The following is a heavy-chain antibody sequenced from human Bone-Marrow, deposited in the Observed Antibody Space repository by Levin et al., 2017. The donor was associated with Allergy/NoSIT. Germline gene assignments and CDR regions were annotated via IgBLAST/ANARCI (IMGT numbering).Heavy chain of an antibody. CDR2: INHSGST. CDR3: ARYSSGWYGAGSVVY. Sequence: SETLSLTCAVYGGSFSGYYWSWIRQPPGKGLEWIGEINHSGSTNYNPSLKSRVTISVDTSKNQFSLKLSSVTAADTAVYYCARYSSGWYGAGSVVYWGQGTLVTVSS. D-gene: IGHD6-19*01. CDR1: GGSFSGYY. J-gene: IGHJ4*02. V-gene: IGHV4-34*01.